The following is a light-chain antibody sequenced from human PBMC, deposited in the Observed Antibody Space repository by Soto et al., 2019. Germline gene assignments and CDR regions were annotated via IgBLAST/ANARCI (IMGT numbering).Light chain of an antibody. V-gene: IGKV3-11*01. CDR3: QQRSNWPPIT. CDR2: DAS. J-gene: IGKJ5*01. Sequence: EIVFRQSPATLSLSPVERATLSCMSSQSVSSYLSWYQQKPGQAPRLLLYDASNRATGIPARFSGSGSGTDFTLTISSLEPEDFAVYYCQQRSNWPPITFGQATRLEIK. CDR1: QSVSSY.